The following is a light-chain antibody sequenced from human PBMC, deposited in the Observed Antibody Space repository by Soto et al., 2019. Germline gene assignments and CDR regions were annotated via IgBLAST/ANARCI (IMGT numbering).Light chain of an antibody. CDR2: EVT. V-gene: IGLV2-14*01. CDR1: STDVGGYNA. J-gene: IGLJ1*01. CDR3: NSFRVSHLYV. Sequence: QSALSQPASVSGSPGQTITISCTGTSTDVGGYNAVSWYQHHPGKAPKLIIYEVTHRPSGVSDRFSASKSDNTASLTISGLQAEDEADYYCNSFRVSHLYVFGTGTKVIVL.